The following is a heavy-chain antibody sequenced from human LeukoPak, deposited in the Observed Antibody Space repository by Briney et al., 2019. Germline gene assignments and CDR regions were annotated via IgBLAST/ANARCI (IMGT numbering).Heavy chain of an antibody. J-gene: IGHJ6*03. D-gene: IGHD5-18*01. CDR3: ARLQSEIQLWSPYYYYMDV. Sequence: SVKVSCKASGGTFSSYAISWVRQAPGQGLEWMGGIIPIFGTANYAQKFQGRVTITTDESTSTAYMELSSLRSEDTAMYYCARLQSEIQLWSPYYYYMDVWGKGTTVTVSS. V-gene: IGHV1-69*05. CDR1: GGTFSSYA. CDR2: IIPIFGTA.